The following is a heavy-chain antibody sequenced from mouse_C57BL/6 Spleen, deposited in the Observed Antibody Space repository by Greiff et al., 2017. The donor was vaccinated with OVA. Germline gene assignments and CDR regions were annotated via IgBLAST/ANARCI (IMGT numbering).Heavy chain of an antibody. V-gene: IGHV5-17*01. D-gene: IGHD1-1*01. J-gene: IGHJ4*01. CDR3: ARSTTVVAGDAMDY. CDR1: GFTFSDYG. CDR2: ISSGSSTI. Sequence: EVQRVESGGGLVKPGGSLKLSCAASGFTFSDYGMHWVRQAPEKGLEWVAYISSGSSTIYYADTVKGRFTISRDNAKNTLFLQMTSLRSEDTAMYYCARSTTVVAGDAMDYWGQGTSVTVSS.